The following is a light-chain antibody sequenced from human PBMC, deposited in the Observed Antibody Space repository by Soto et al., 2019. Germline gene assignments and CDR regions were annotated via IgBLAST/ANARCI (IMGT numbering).Light chain of an antibody. CDR1: QNVDNTY. J-gene: IGKJ2*01. CDR3: QQYDFSPPLYT. CDR2: ATS. Sequence: EIVLTQSPGTLSLSPGATASLSCRASQNVDNTYLAWYQQKPGLPPRLLIYATSTRAAGIPDRFSGSGSGTDFTLTIDRLELEDFEVYYCQQYDFSPPLYTFGQGTKLEIK. V-gene: IGKV3-20*01.